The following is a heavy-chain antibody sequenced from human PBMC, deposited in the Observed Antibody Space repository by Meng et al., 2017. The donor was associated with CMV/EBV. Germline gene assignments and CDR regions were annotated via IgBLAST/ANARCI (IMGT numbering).Heavy chain of an antibody. CDR3: ARGDYDFWSGYYTAAFDI. Sequence: GESLKISCAASGFTFSSYSMNWVRQAPGKGLEWVSSISSSSSYIYYADSVKGRFTISRDNAKNSLYLQVNSLRAEDTAVYYCARGDYDFWSGYYTAAFDIWGQGTMVTVSS. CDR2: ISSSSSYI. J-gene: IGHJ3*02. D-gene: IGHD3-3*01. CDR1: GFTFSSYS. V-gene: IGHV3-21*01.